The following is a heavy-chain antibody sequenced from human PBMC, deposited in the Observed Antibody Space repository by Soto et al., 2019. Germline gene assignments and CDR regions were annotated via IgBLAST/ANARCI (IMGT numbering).Heavy chain of an antibody. J-gene: IGHJ4*02. V-gene: IGHV1-8*01. Sequence: ASLKVSCKASGYTFTSYDINWARQATGQGLEWMGWMNPNSGNTGYAQKFQGRVTMTRNTSISTAYMELSSLRSEDTAVYYCATPRGSYYAFLTVHYCWGQGILVIGCS. D-gene: IGHD3-9*01. CDR1: GYTFTSYD. CDR2: MNPNSGNT. CDR3: ATPRGSYYAFLTVHYC.